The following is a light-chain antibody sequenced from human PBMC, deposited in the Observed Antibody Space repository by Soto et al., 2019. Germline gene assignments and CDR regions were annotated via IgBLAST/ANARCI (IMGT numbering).Light chain of an antibody. V-gene: IGKV3-20*01. J-gene: IGKJ3*01. Sequence: EIVLTQSPGTLSLSPGERATLSCRASQSVSSSYLAWYQQKAGQAPRLLIYGASSRATGIPARFSGSGSGTDFTLTISRLEPEDFAVYYCQQYGSAPPFTFGPGTKVDIK. CDR3: QQYGSAPPFT. CDR2: GAS. CDR1: QSVSSSY.